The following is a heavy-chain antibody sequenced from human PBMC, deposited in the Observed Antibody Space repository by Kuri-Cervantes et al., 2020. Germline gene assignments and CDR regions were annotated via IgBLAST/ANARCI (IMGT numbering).Heavy chain of an antibody. CDR2: INPSGGST. CDR3: ATYEMEARGTSTDYVWGSYDY. D-gene: IGHD3-16*01. J-gene: IGHJ4*02. V-gene: IGHV1-46*01. Sequence: ASVKVSCKASGYTFTSYYMYWVRQAPGQGLEWMGIINPSGGSTSYAQKFQGRVTMTRDTSTSTVYMELSSLRSEDTAVYYCATYEMEARGTSTDYVWGSYDYWGQGTLVTVSS. CDR1: GYTFTSYY.